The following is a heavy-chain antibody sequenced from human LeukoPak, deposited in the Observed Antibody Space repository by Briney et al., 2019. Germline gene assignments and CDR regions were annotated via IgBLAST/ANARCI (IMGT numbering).Heavy chain of an antibody. Sequence: SETLSLTCTVSGGSISRYYWSWIRPPPGKGLEWIGYIYYSGSTNYNPSLTSRVTIPVDTSKNQFSLKLSPVTAPDTAVYYCAKHFTSEKGYCSGGSCYGEYYFDYWGQGTLVTVSS. J-gene: IGHJ4*02. CDR3: AKHFTSEKGYCSGGSCYGEYYFDY. V-gene: IGHV4-59*08. CDR2: IYYSGST. CDR1: GGSISRYY. D-gene: IGHD2-15*01.